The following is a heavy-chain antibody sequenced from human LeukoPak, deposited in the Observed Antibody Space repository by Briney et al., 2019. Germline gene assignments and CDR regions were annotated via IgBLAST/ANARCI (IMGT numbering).Heavy chain of an antibody. CDR3: ARAYSGSYSWAFDM. CDR1: GFTGSNY. Sequence: GGSLRRSCAASGFTGSNYMSWVRQAPGKGLEWVSVIYSGDSTSYADSVKGRFTISRDNSKNTLYLQMNSLRAEDTAVYYCARAYSGSYSWAFDMWGQGTMVTVSS. V-gene: IGHV3-66*01. D-gene: IGHD1-26*01. CDR2: IYSGDST. J-gene: IGHJ3*02.